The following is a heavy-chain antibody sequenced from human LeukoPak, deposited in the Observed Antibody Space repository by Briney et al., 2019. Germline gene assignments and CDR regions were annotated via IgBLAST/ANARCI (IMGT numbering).Heavy chain of an antibody. CDR3: AKIRDYFDY. Sequence: GGSLRLYCAASGFIFSSYGMSWVRHAPGKGLEWVSDISGSGGSTYYADSVKGRFTISRDNSKNTLYLQMNSLRAEDTAVYYCAKIRDYFDYWGQGTLVTVSS. J-gene: IGHJ4*02. V-gene: IGHV3-23*01. CDR2: ISGSGGST. CDR1: GFIFSSYG. D-gene: IGHD3-3*02.